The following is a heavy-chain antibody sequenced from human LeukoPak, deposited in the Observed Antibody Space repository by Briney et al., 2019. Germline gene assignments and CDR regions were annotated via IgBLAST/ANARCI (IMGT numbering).Heavy chain of an antibody. Sequence: GESLRLSCVVSGFTFSSSWMHWVRQAPGKGLVWVSRINSDGSSTNYADSVKGRFTISRDNSKNTLYLQMNSLGAEDTAVYYCAKDSDRIVVVTAIAYWGQGTLVTVSS. J-gene: IGHJ4*02. CDR3: AKDSDRIVVVTAIAY. V-gene: IGHV3-74*01. CDR2: INSDGSST. CDR1: GFTFSSSW. D-gene: IGHD2-21*02.